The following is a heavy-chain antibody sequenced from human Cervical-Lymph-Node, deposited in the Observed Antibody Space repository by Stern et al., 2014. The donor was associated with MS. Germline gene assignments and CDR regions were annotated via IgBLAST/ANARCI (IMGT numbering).Heavy chain of an antibody. J-gene: IGHJ4*02. CDR1: GFPFGTYW. D-gene: IGHD3-16*02. Sequence: VQLVESGGGLVQPGGSLRLSCAASGFPFGTYWMHWVRQAPGKGLVWVSRINTDASSTNYADSVKGRFTISRDNAKNTLYLQMNSLRAEDTAVYYCARGSYYFDYWGQGTLVTVSS. CDR2: INTDASST. CDR3: ARGSYYFDY. V-gene: IGHV3-74*02.